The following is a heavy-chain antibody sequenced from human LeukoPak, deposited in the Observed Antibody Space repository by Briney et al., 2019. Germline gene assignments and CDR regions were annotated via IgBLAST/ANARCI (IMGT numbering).Heavy chain of an antibody. J-gene: IGHJ6*02. CDR3: ARESGATGYYGMDV. Sequence: ASVKVSCKASGGTFSSYAISWVRQAPGQGLEWMRIINPSGGSTSYAQKFQGRVTMTRDTSTSTVYMELSSLRSEDTAVYYCARESGATGYYGMDVWGQGTTVTVSS. V-gene: IGHV1-46*01. D-gene: IGHD1-26*01. CDR2: INPSGGST. CDR1: GGTFSSYA.